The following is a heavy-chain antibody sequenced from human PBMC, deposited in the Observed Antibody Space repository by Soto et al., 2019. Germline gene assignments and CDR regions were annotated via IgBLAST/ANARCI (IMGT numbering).Heavy chain of an antibody. Sequence: VQLVESGGGLVQPGGSLRLSCAASGFTLNGYSMNWVRQAPGKGLEWVAYITTSSSTIYYVDPVKGRFTIFRDNARNSLYLQRNSLRDEDTAVYYCARRAASGSAGLDVWGQGTTVTV. CDR1: GFTLNGYS. CDR3: ARRAASGSAGLDV. V-gene: IGHV3-48*02. CDR2: ITTSSSTI. J-gene: IGHJ6*02. D-gene: IGHD5-12*01.